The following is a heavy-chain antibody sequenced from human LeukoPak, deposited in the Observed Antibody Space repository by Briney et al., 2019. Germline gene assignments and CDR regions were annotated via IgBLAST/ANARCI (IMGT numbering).Heavy chain of an antibody. V-gene: IGHV1-8*01. CDR2: MNPNSGNT. CDR3: ARDKDPYCSGGSCYAGRGYYYYMDV. D-gene: IGHD2-15*01. Sequence: VSVKVSCKASGYTFTGYDINWVRQATGQGLEWMGWMNPNSGNTGYAQKFQGRVTMTRNTSISTAYMELSSLRSEDTAVYYCARDKDPYCSGGSCYAGRGYYYYMDVWGKGTTVTVSS. CDR1: GYTFTGYD. J-gene: IGHJ6*03.